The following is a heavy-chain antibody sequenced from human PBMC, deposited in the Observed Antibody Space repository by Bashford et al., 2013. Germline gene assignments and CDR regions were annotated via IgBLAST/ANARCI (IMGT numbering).Heavy chain of an antibody. CDR3: AGSKYTGYDSNWFDP. CDR2: ISSSGSSI. D-gene: IGHD5-12*01. CDR1: GFTFDDYY. Sequence: GGPLRLSCVASGFTFDDYYMSWLRQDPGKGLEWISYISSSGSSIYYAESVKGRFTISRDNAKRSLFLQMDRLRVDDTAIYYCAGSKYTGYDSNWFDPWGQGAQVTVSS. V-gene: IGHV3-11*01. J-gene: IGHJ5*02.